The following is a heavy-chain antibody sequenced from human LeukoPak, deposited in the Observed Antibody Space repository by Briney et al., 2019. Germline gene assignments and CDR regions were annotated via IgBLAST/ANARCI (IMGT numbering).Heavy chain of an antibody. V-gene: IGHV3-11*05. D-gene: IGHD2-2*02. CDR1: AFTFSDYY. CDR3: ARDWYCSSSICYTDRNWFDP. Sequence: GGSLRLSCAASAFTFSDYYMSWVRQAPGKGLEWVSYISTTSSYTDYADSVKGRFTISRDNAKNLLYLQMNSLRPDDTAVYYCARDWYCSSSICYTDRNWFDPWGQGTLVTVSS. J-gene: IGHJ5*02. CDR2: ISTTSSYT.